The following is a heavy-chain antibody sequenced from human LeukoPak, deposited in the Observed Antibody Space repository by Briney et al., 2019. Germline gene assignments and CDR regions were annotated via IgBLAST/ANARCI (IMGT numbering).Heavy chain of an antibody. Sequence: SETLSLTCTVSGGSISRYYWNWIRQPPGKGLEWIGYVYYSGSTDHNPSPKSRVTMSVDTSKSQFSLKLSSVTAADTAVYYCARSIVGATYYFDYWGQGTLVTVSS. V-gene: IGHV4-59*01. CDR2: VYYSGST. J-gene: IGHJ4*02. CDR1: GGSISRYY. D-gene: IGHD1-26*01. CDR3: ARSIVGATYYFDY.